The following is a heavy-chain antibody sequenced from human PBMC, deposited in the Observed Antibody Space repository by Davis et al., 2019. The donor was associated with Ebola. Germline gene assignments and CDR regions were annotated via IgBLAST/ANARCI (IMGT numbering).Heavy chain of an antibody. Sequence: GESLKISCAASGFTFSSYDMHWVRQATGKGLEWVSAIGTAGDTYYPGSVKGRFTISRENAKNSLYLQMNSLRAEDTAVYYCTSSYASSSGDYWGQGTLVTVSS. CDR2: IGTAGDT. CDR3: TSSYASSSGDY. V-gene: IGHV3-13*01. CDR1: GFTFSSYD. J-gene: IGHJ4*02. D-gene: IGHD2-15*01.